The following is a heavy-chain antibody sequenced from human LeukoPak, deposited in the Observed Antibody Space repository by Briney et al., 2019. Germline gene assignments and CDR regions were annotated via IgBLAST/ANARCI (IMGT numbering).Heavy chain of an antibody. CDR3: AKDPGDCSSTSCYEGMYYYYMDV. CDR1: GFTFSSYG. J-gene: IGHJ6*03. D-gene: IGHD2-2*01. V-gene: IGHV3-30*02. CDR2: IWYGGSNK. Sequence: GGSLRLSCAASGFTFSSYGMHWVRQAPGKGLEWVAVIWYGGSNKYYADSVKGRFTISRDNSKNTLYLQMNSLRAEDTAVYYCAKDPGDCSSTSCYEGMYYYYMDVWGKGTTVTVSS.